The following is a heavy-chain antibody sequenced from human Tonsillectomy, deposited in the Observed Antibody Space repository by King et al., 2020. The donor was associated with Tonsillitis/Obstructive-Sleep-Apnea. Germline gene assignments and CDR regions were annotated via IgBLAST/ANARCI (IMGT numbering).Heavy chain of an antibody. CDR1: GGSISSRSYY. J-gene: IGHJ6*03. Sequence: LQLQESGPGLVKPSETLSLTCTVSGGSISSRSYYWGWIRQTPGKGLEWIGSIYYSGTTYYNPSLESRVTISVDTPKNQFSLKLNSVTAADTAVYYCVRQTEDGVYYYYHMDVWGKGTKVTVSS. CDR3: VRQTEDGVYYYYHMDV. CDR2: IYYSGTT. D-gene: IGHD4-17*01. V-gene: IGHV4-39*01.